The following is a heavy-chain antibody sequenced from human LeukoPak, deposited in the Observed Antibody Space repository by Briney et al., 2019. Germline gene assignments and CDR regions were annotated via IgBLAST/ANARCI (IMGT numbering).Heavy chain of an antibody. D-gene: IGHD3-3*01. J-gene: IGHJ6*02. CDR1: GFTFHNYY. Sequence: PGGSLRLSCVASGFTFHNYYMSWVRQAPGKGLEWIGEINHSGSTNYNPSLKSRVTISVDTSKNQFSLKLSSVTAADTAVYYCARGVKRLRDFWSGYSNMGYYYYGMDVWGQGTTVTVSS. CDR3: ARGVKRLRDFWSGYSNMGYYYYGMDV. V-gene: IGHV4-34*01. CDR2: INHSGST.